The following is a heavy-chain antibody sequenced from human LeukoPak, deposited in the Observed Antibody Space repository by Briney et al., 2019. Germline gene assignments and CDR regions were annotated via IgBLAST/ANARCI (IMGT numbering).Heavy chain of an antibody. D-gene: IGHD3-10*01. J-gene: IGHJ4*02. CDR1: GFTFSSYA. Sequence: GGSLRLSCAASGFTFSSYAMSWVRQAPGKGLEWVSAISGSGGSTYYADSVKGRFTISRDNSKNTLYLQMNSLRAEDTAVYYCAEDPQGATMGEVVSLYFDYWGQGTLVTVSS. CDR2: ISGSGGST. CDR3: AEDPQGATMGEVVSLYFDY. V-gene: IGHV3-23*01.